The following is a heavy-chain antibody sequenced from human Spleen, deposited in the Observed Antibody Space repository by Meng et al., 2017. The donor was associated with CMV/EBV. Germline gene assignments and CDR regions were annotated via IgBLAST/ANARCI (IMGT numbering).Heavy chain of an antibody. V-gene: IGHV3-23*03. D-gene: IGHD2-2*02. CDR3: AKGRSTTSCYTGCWFDP. CDR2: IYSGGSST. Sequence: GGSLSLSCAASGFTFSSYAMSWVRQAPGKGLEGVSVIYSGGSSTDYADSVKGRFTISRDNSKNTLYLQMNSLRAEDTAVYYCAKGRSTTSCYTGCWFDPWGQGSLVTVSS. CDR1: GFTFSSYA. J-gene: IGHJ5*02.